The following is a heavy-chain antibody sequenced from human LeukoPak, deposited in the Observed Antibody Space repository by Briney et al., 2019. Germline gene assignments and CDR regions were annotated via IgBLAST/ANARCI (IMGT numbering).Heavy chain of an antibody. CDR3: ARESGHCSGDNCFYFFDL. J-gene: IGHJ4*02. CDR2: INTYKGDT. CDR1: GYIVTNYN. V-gene: IGHV1-18*01. D-gene: IGHD2-21*01. Sequence: ASVKVSCEASGYIVTNYNISWVRQAPGQGLEWMGWINTYKGDTDYAQRFQGRVTMTADRSTNTAYMDLRGLRSDDTAVYYCARESGHCSGDNCFYFFDLWGPGFLLTVSS.